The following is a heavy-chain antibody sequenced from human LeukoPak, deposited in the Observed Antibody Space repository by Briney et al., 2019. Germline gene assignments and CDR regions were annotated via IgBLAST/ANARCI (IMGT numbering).Heavy chain of an antibody. CDR2: IHPSDSDT. Sequence: GESLKISCKASGYTFTSYFIDWVRQMPGQGLEWMGIIHPSDSDTRYSPSFEGQVTISADKSISTAYLQWSSLKASDTAMYYCARSVATMAPHYLDYWGQGTLVTVSS. V-gene: IGHV5-51*01. CDR1: GYTFTSYF. J-gene: IGHJ4*02. CDR3: ARSVATMAPHYLDY. D-gene: IGHD5-12*01.